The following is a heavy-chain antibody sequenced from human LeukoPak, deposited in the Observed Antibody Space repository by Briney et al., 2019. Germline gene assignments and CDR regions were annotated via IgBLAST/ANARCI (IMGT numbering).Heavy chain of an antibody. CDR1: GFTFSAYV. CDR3: ARVRADSSGHDIDY. J-gene: IGHJ4*02. CDR2: LWYDGSNE. V-gene: IGHV3-33*08. D-gene: IGHD3-22*01. Sequence: PGGSLRLSCAASGFTFSAYVMHWVRQAPGKGLEWVAILWYDGSNEYYADSVKGRFTVPRDNSKNTLHLQMNSLRAEDTAVYYCARVRADSSGHDIDYWGQGTPVTVSS.